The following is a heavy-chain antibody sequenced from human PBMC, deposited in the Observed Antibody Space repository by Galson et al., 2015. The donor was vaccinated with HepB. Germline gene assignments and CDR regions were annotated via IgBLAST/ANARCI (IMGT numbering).Heavy chain of an antibody. J-gene: IGHJ5*02. CDR1: GFTFSSYA. CDR3: AEDHQQWLVRRGYWFDP. V-gene: IGHV3-23*01. CDR2: ISGSGGST. D-gene: IGHD6-19*01. Sequence: SLRLSCAASGFTFSSYAMSWVRQAPGKGLEWVSAISGSGGSTYYADSVKGRFTISRDNSKNTLYLQMNSLRAEDTAVYYCAEDHQQWLVRRGYWFDPWGQGTLVTVSS.